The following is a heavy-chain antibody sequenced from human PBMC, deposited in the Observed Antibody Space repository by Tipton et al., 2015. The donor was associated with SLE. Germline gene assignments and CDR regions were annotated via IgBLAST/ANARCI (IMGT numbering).Heavy chain of an antibody. J-gene: IGHJ3*02. CDR2: IYNSGYS. CDR1: GGSISTGGYY. Sequence: TLSLTCTVSGGSISTGGYYWSWIRQHPGKGLEWIGYIYNSGYSDYNPSLNSRVTMSVDRSRNQLSLKLSSVTAADTAVYYCARELDTFDIWGQGTMVTVSS. V-gene: IGHV4-31*03. CDR3: ARELDTFDI.